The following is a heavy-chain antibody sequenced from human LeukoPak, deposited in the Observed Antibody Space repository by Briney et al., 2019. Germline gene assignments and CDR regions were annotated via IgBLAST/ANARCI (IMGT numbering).Heavy chain of an antibody. J-gene: IGHJ4*02. Sequence: SETLSLTCTVSGGSISSYYWSWIRQPPGKGLEWIGYIYYSGSTNYNPSLKSRVTISVDTSKNQFSLKLSSVTAADTAVYYCARRAAAGHFDYWGQGTLVTVSS. CDR1: GGSISSYY. CDR2: IYYSGST. V-gene: IGHV4-59*08. D-gene: IGHD6-13*01. CDR3: ARRAAAGHFDY.